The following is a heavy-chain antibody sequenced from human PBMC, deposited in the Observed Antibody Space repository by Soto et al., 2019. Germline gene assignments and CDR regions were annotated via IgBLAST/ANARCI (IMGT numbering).Heavy chain of an antibody. CDR2: ISAYNGNT. CDR3: ARVPVGYDILTGYYYYYYMDV. CDR1: GYTFTSYG. V-gene: IGHV1-18*01. D-gene: IGHD3-9*01. Sequence: GASVKVSCKASGYTFTSYGISWVRQAPGQGLEWMGWISAYNGNTNYAQKLQGRVTMTTDTSTSTAYMELRSLRSDDTAVYYCARVPVGYDILTGYYYYYYMDVWGKGTTVTVSS. J-gene: IGHJ6*03.